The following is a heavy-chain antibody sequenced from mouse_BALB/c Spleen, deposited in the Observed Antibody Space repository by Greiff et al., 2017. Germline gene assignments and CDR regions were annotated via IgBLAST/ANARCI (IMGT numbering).Heavy chain of an antibody. CDR3: ARGYYYGSSYAMDY. CDR2: INPGSGGT. Sequence: VQLQQSGAELVRPGTSVKVSCKASGYAFTNYLIEWVKQRPGQGLEWIGVINPGSGGTNYNEKFKGKATLTADKSSSTAYMQLSSLTSDDSAVYFCARGYYYGSSYAMDYWGQGTSVTVSS. J-gene: IGHJ4*01. V-gene: IGHV1-54*01. CDR1: GYAFTNYL. D-gene: IGHD1-1*01.